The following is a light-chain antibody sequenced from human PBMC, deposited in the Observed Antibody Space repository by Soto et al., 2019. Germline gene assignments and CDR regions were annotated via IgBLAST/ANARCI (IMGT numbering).Light chain of an antibody. Sequence: ENMITLSPATXSASPGQRATLLWRASQSVSSNLAWYQKKPGQDXRXXXYGAANRATGIQARISGSGSGKEFNLTIRRMQSEDFEVYYCQEYNSWRPSFGEGTKVET. CDR1: QSVSSN. CDR3: QEYNSWRPS. CDR2: GAA. J-gene: IGKJ4*02. V-gene: IGKV3D-15*01.